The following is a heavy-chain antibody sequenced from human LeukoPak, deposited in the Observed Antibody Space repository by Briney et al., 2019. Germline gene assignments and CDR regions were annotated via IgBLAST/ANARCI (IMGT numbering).Heavy chain of an antibody. D-gene: IGHD3-22*01. Sequence: SGGSLRLSCAASGFTVSSNYMSWVRQAPGKGLEWVSAISGSGGGTYYADSVKGRFTISRDNSKNTLYLQMNSLRAEDTAVYYCAKDYYDRSGYLYYFDYWGQGTLVTVTS. J-gene: IGHJ4*02. CDR2: ISGSGGGT. V-gene: IGHV3-23*01. CDR3: AKDYYDRSGYLYYFDY. CDR1: GFTVSSNY.